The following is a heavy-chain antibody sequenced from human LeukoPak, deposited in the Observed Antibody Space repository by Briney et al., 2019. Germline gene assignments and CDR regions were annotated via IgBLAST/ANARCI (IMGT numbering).Heavy chain of an antibody. Sequence: SETLSLTCTVSGYSISSGYYWGWIRQPPGKGLEWIGSIYHSGRTYYNPSLKSRVTISVDTSKNQFSLRLSSVTAADTAVYYCARAYYYGSGSHGYWYDPWGQGTLVTVSS. CDR2: IYHSGRT. V-gene: IGHV4-38-2*02. CDR3: ARAYYYGSGSHGYWYDP. J-gene: IGHJ5*02. CDR1: GYSISSGYY. D-gene: IGHD3-10*01.